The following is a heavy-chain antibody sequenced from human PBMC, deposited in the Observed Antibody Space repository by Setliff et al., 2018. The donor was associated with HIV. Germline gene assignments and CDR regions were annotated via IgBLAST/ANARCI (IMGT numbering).Heavy chain of an antibody. CDR1: AYPFTHYH. CDR3: ARGQNRGISGVD. CDR2: MDPNSGNT. D-gene: IGHD3-3*01. V-gene: IGHV1-8*02. J-gene: IGHJ4*02. Sequence: PGASVKVSCKASAYPFTHYHINWVRQAAGQGLEWMGWMDPNSGNTLHAQEFQGRVTMTRNTSMTTAYMELSSLRSEDTGIYYCARGQNRGISGVDWGQGTLVTVSS.